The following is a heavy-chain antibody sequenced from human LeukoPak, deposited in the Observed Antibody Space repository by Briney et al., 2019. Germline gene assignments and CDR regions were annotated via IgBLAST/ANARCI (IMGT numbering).Heavy chain of an antibody. CDR2: VYPEDGET. Sequence: ASVKVSCKVSGYTFTDYYMHWVQQAPGKGLEWMGLVYPEDGETIYAEKFQGRVPITADTSTDTAYMELSSLRSEDTAVYYCATAHIDYYATEWYFDLWGRGTLVTVSS. CDR3: ATAHIDYYATEWYFDL. D-gene: IGHD3-10*01. V-gene: IGHV1-69-2*01. CDR1: GYTFTDYY. J-gene: IGHJ2*01.